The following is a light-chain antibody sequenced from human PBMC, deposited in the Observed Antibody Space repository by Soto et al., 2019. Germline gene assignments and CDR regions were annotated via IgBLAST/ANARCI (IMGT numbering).Light chain of an antibody. Sequence: QSALTQPASVSGSPGQSIAISCTGTSSDVGAYNYVSWYQQHPGKVPKLMLYEVSNRPSGVSNRFSGSKSDNTASLTISGLQAEDEADYYCSSYTTSSTLVFGGGTKVTVL. CDR2: EVS. V-gene: IGLV2-14*01. CDR3: SSYTTSSTLV. J-gene: IGLJ3*02. CDR1: SSDVGAYNY.